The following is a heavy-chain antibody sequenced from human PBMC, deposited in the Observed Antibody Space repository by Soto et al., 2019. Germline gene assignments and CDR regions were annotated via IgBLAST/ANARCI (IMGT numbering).Heavy chain of an antibody. J-gene: IGHJ4*02. CDR2: IRSKANNYAT. CDR1: GFTFSGSA. D-gene: IGHD3-9*01. V-gene: IGHV3-73*02. Sequence: EVQLVESGGGLVQPGGSLKLSCAASGFTFSGSAMHWVRQASGKGLEWVGRIRSKANNYATAYAASVKGRFTTSRDDSKNTAYLQMSSLKIEDTAVYNCTYFDAAAGVDYWGQGTLVTVSS. CDR3: TYFDAAAGVDY.